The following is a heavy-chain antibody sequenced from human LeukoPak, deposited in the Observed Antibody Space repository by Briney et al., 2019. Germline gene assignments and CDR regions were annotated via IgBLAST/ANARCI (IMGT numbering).Heavy chain of an antibody. CDR1: GYTFTSYG. J-gene: IGHJ4*02. CDR2: ISAYNGNT. D-gene: IGHD1-7*01. V-gene: IGHV1-18*01. CDR3: ARAPLELHLDY. Sequence: ASVKVSCKASGYTFTSYGISWARQAPGQGLEWMGWISAYNGNTNYAQKLQGRVTMTTDTSTSAAYMELRSLRSDDTAVYYCARAPLELHLDYWGQGTLVTVSS.